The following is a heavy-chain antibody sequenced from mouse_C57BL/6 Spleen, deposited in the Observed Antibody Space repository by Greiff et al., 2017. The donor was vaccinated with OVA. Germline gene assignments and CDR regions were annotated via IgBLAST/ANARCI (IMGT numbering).Heavy chain of an antibody. V-gene: IGHV1-52*01. CDR2: IDPSDSET. D-gene: IGHD2-4*01. CDR3: ASGITTWYYYAMDY. Sequence: QVQLQQPGAELVRPGSSVKLSCKASGYTFTSYWMHWVKQRPIQGLEWIGNIDPSDSETHYNQKFKDKATLTVDKSSSTAYMQLSSLTSEVSAVYYCASGITTWYYYAMDYWGQGTSVTVSS. CDR1: GYTFTSYW. J-gene: IGHJ4*01.